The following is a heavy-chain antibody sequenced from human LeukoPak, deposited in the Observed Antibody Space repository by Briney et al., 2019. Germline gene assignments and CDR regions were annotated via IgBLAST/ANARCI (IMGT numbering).Heavy chain of an antibody. J-gene: IGHJ4*02. CDR2: IIPIFGTA. Sequence: SVKVSCKASGGTFSSYAISWVRQAPGQELEWMGGIIPIFGTANYAQKFQGRVTITADESTSTAYMELSSLRSEDTAVYYCATTSPHPYYDFWSGYYRFDYWGQGTLVTVSS. V-gene: IGHV1-69*13. CDR1: GGTFSSYA. CDR3: ATTSPHPYYDFWSGYYRFDY. D-gene: IGHD3-3*01.